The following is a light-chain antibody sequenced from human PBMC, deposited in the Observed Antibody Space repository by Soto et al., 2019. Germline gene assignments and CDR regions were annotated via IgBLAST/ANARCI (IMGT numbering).Light chain of an antibody. CDR2: EVY. J-gene: IGLJ1*01. CDR3: SSDAGYNNFYV. CDR1: SSDVGYYNY. V-gene: IGLV2-8*01. Sequence: QSALTQPPAASGSPGQSVTTSCTGTSSDVGYYNYVSWFQQHPGKGPKLIIYEVYKRPSGVPDRFSGSKSGNTASLTVSGLQAEDEADYNCSSDAGYNNFYVFGTGTKVTVL.